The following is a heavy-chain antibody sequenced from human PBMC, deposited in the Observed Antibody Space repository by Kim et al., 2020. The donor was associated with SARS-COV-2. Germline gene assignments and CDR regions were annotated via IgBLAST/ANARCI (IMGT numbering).Heavy chain of an antibody. CDR2: IIPIFGTA. Sequence: SVKVSCKASGGTFSSYAISWVRQAPGQGLEWMGGIIPIFGTANYAQKFQGRVTITADESTSTAYMELSSLRSEDTAVYYCASSIAAAGNWFDPWGQETLVTVSS. CDR1: GGTFSSYA. V-gene: IGHV1-69*13. J-gene: IGHJ5*02. D-gene: IGHD6-13*01. CDR3: ASSIAAAGNWFDP.